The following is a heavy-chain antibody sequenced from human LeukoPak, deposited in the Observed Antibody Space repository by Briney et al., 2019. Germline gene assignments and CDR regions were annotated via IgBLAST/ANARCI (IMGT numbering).Heavy chain of an antibody. CDR1: GFTFSSYE. Sequence: SGGSLRLSCAASGFTFSSYEMNWVRQAPGKGLEWVSYISSSGSTIYYADSVEGRFTISRDNAKNSLYLQMNSLRAEDTAVYYCARGEYYYDSSGYRLDYWGQGTLVTVSS. CDR2: ISSSGSTI. D-gene: IGHD3-22*01. V-gene: IGHV3-48*03. J-gene: IGHJ4*02. CDR3: ARGEYYYDSSGYRLDY.